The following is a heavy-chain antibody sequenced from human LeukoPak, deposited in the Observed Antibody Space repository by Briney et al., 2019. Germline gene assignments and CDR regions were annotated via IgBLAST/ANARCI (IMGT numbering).Heavy chain of an antibody. V-gene: IGHV4-34*01. CDR2: INHSGST. CDR1: GGSFSGYY. CDR3: ARYSSSWYSPYYYGMDV. Sequence: SETLSLTCAVYGGSFSGYYWSWIRQPPGKGLEWIGEINHSGSTNYNPSLKSRITISVDTSKNQFSLKLSSVTAADTAVYYCARYSSSWYSPYYYGMDVWGQGTTVTVSS. D-gene: IGHD6-13*01. J-gene: IGHJ6*02.